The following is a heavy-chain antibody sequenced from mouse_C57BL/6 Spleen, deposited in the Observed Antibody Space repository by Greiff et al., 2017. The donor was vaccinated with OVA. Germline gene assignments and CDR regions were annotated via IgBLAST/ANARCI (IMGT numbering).Heavy chain of an antibody. J-gene: IGHJ3*01. D-gene: IGHD4-1*01. CDR3: ARNPNWDEAWFAY. CDR1: GFSFTSYA. CDR2: IWTGGGT. Sequence: VQLVESGPGLVAPSQSLSITCTVSGFSFTSYAISWVRQPPGKGLEWLGVIWTGGGTNYNSALKSRLSISKDNSKSQVFLKMNGLQTDDTARYYCARNPNWDEAWFAYWGQGTLVTVSA. V-gene: IGHV2-9-1*01.